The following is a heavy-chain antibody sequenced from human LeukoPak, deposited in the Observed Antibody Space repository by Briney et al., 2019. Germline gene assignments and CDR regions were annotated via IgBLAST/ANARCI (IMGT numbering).Heavy chain of an antibody. J-gene: IGHJ6*02. Sequence: GESLKISCKGSGYSFTSYWIGWVRQMPGKGLEWMGIIYPGDSDTRYSPSFQGQVTISADKSISTAYLQWSSLKASDTAMYYCARQIAAAGNYYYYYGMDVWGQGTTVTVSS. CDR1: GYSFTSYW. D-gene: IGHD6-13*01. CDR3: ARQIAAAGNYYYYYGMDV. V-gene: IGHV5-51*01. CDR2: IYPGDSDT.